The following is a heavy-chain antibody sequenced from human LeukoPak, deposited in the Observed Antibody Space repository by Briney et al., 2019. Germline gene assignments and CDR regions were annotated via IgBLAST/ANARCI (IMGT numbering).Heavy chain of an antibody. CDR3: AKDTTPPKAGFDP. V-gene: IGHV3-30*02. CDR1: GFSFSSHA. Sequence: PGGSLRLSCAASGFSFSSHAMSWVRQAPGKGLEWVAFIRYDGSNKYYADSVKGRFTISRDNSKNTLYLQMNSLRAEDTAVYYCAKDTTPPKAGFDPWGQGTLVIVSS. CDR2: IRYDGSNK. D-gene: IGHD1-14*01. J-gene: IGHJ5*02.